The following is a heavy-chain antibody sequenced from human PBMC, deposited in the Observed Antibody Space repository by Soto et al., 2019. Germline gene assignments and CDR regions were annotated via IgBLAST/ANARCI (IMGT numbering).Heavy chain of an antibody. CDR3: SIVTAYGMDV. D-gene: IGHD2-15*01. CDR2: IIPVYGTP. Sequence: QVPLEQSGAEVKKPGSSLKVSCKATGGTFSNYAISWVRQAPGQGLEWMAGIIPVYGTPSYAQRFQDRVTIIADESTTPAYMEVQSLRSEDTAIYYCSIVTAYGMDVWGPGTTVIVFS. J-gene: IGHJ6*02. CDR1: GGTFSNYA. V-gene: IGHV1-69*01.